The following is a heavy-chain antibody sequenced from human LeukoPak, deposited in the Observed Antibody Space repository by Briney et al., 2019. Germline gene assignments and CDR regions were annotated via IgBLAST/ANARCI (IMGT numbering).Heavy chain of an antibody. CDR3: ARLYYYGSGDYYLDY. CDR2: IYYSGST. V-gene: IGHV4-39*01. CDR1: GGSISSSSYY. D-gene: IGHD3-10*01. J-gene: IGHJ4*02. Sequence: PSETLFLTCTVSGGSISSSSYYWGWIRQPPGKGLEWIGSIYYSGSTYYNPSLKSRVTISVDTSKNQFSLKLSSVTAADTAVYYCARLYYYGSGDYYLDYWGQGTLVTVSS.